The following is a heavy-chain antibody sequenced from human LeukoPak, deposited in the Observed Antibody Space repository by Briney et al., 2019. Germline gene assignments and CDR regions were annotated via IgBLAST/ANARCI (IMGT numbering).Heavy chain of an antibody. J-gene: IGHJ6*03. CDR3: ARVPRGYPPTVYYYYMDV. V-gene: IGHV4-39*07. D-gene: IGHD4-11*01. CDR1: GGSISSSSYY. Sequence: PSETLSLTCTVSGGSISSSSYYWGWIRQPPGKGLEWIGEINHSGSTNYNPSLKSRVTISVDTSKNQFSLKLSSVTAADTAVYYCARVPRGYPPTVYYYYMDVWGKGTTVTVSS. CDR2: INHSGST.